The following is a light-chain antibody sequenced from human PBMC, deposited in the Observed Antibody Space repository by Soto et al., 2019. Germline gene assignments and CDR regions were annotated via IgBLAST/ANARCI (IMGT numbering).Light chain of an antibody. V-gene: IGKV3D-7*01. CDR1: QSVSNNY. CDR2: GAS. Sequence: DIVLTQSPATLSLSPGNRVTLSCRASQSVSNNYLAWYQQKPGQAPRLLIYGASSRATGIPDRFSGSGSGTDFTLTISSLQSEDFAVYYCQQYNNWPPTFGQGTKVDIK. CDR3: QQYNNWPPT. J-gene: IGKJ1*01.